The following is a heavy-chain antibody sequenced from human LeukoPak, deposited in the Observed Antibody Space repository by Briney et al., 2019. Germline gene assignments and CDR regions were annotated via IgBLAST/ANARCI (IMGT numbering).Heavy chain of an antibody. V-gene: IGHV3-30*04. CDR2: ISYDGSNK. CDR1: GFTFSSYA. D-gene: IGHD3-3*01. Sequence: PGGSLRLSCAASGFTFSSYAMHWVRQAPGKGLEWVAVISYDGSNKYYADSVKGRFTISRDNSKNTLYLQMNSLRAEDTAVYYCARGRELRFLEGRYYFDYWGQGTLVTVSS. CDR3: ARGRELRFLEGRYYFDY. J-gene: IGHJ4*02.